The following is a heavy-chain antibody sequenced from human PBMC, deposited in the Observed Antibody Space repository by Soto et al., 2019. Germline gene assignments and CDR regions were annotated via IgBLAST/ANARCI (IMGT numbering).Heavy chain of an antibody. CDR1: GGTFSSDS. V-gene: IGHV1-69*12. Sequence: QVQLVQSGAEVKKPGSSVKVSCKASGGTFSSDSFSWVRQAPGQGLEWMGGIIPMFDTPIYAQKFQDRVTITADESTSTAYMQLSSLRSDDTAVYDCVRSGGLGRDFNYWGQGSLVTVSS. CDR2: IIPMFDTP. J-gene: IGHJ4*02. D-gene: IGHD2-15*01. CDR3: VRSGGLGRDFNY.